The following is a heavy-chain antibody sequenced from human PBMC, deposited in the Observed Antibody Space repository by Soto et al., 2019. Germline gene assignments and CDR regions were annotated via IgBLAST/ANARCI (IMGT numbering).Heavy chain of an antibody. CDR3: ARGAGLEYYYGSGSYLAH. CDR2: ISSSGSTI. Sequence: EVQLVESGGGLVQPGGSLRLSCAASGFTFSSYEMNWVRQAPGKGLEWVSYISSSGSTIYYADSVKGRFTISRDNAKNSLYLQMNSRRAEDTAVYYCARGAGLEYYYGSGSYLAHWGQGTLVTVSS. V-gene: IGHV3-48*03. J-gene: IGHJ4*02. CDR1: GFTFSSYE. D-gene: IGHD3-10*01.